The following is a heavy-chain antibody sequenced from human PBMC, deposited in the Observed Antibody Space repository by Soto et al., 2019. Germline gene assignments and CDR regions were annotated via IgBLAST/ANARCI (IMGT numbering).Heavy chain of an antibody. V-gene: IGHV1-8*01. CDR3: AGGPPKWGFVC. J-gene: IGHJ4*02. Sequence: QVQLVQSGAEVKKPGASVKVSCKASGYTFTSNDINWVRQATGQGLGWMGWMSPKSGYTGYAQKFQDGVTMTRDTSISTVYMELSRLRCEDTAVYYCAGGPPKWGFVCWGQGTLVTVSS. CDR2: MSPKSGYT. CDR1: GYTFTSND. D-gene: IGHD7-27*01.